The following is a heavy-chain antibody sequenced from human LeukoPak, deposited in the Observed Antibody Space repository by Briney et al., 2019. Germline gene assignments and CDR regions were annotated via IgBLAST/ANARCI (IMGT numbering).Heavy chain of an antibody. CDR3: AGRLGVVVPAATGMDV. CDR1: GGSFSGCY. CDR2: INHSGST. J-gene: IGHJ6*02. V-gene: IGHV4-34*01. D-gene: IGHD2-2*01. Sequence: SETLSLTCAVYGGSFSGCYWSWIRQPPGKGLEWIGEINHSGSTNYNPSLKSRVTISVDTSKNQFSLKLSSVTAADTAVYYCAGRLGVVVPAATGMDVWGQGTTVTVSS.